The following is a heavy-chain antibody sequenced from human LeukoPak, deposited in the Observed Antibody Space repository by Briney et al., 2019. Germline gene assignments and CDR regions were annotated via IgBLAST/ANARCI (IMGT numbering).Heavy chain of an antibody. Sequence: PSETLSLTCTVSRGSINSNTYYWGWIREPPGKGLEWIGTIYYSGSTYYSPSLKSRVTISEDTSKNQFSLKLSSVTAADTAVYYCARGSEWLVRWFDPWGQGTLVTVSS. D-gene: IGHD6-19*01. CDR2: IYYSGST. J-gene: IGHJ5*02. CDR1: RGSINSNTYY. V-gene: IGHV4-39*01. CDR3: ARGSEWLVRWFDP.